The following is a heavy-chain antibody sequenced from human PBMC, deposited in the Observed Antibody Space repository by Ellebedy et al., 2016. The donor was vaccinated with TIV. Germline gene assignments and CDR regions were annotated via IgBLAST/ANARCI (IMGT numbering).Heavy chain of an antibody. Sequence: GESLKISCTASGFTFGDYAMSWFRQAPGKGLEWVGFIRSKAYGGTTEYAASVKGRFTISRDDSKSIAYLQMNSLKTEDTAVYYCTRDHATKYYYDSSGYYSLDYWGQGTLVTVSS. CDR3: TRDHATKYYYDSSGYYSLDY. CDR1: GFTFGDYA. CDR2: IRSKAYGGTT. J-gene: IGHJ4*02. V-gene: IGHV3-49*03. D-gene: IGHD3-22*01.